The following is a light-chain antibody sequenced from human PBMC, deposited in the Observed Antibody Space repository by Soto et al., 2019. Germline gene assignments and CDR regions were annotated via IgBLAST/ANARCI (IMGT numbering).Light chain of an antibody. CDR3: QQYNSYSYS. Sequence: DIQMTQPPSTLSASVGDRVTITCRASQSISSWLAWYQQKPGKAPKLLIYKASSLESVVPSRFSGSGSGTEFTLTINSLQPDDFATYYCQQYNSYSYSFGQGTKLEIK. CDR2: KAS. J-gene: IGKJ2*01. CDR1: QSISSW. V-gene: IGKV1-5*03.